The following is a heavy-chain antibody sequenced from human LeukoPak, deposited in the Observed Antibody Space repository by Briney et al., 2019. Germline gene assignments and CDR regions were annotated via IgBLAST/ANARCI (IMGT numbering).Heavy chain of an antibody. CDR3: ARDFGGNSGWFDP. CDR2: MSPNSDNT. CDR1: GYTFTSYD. J-gene: IGHJ5*02. D-gene: IGHD4-23*01. V-gene: IGHV1-8*01. Sequence: ASVKVSCKASGYTFTSYDINWVRQATGQGLEWVGWMSPNSDNTGYAQKFQGRVTMTGDTSIGTAYMELSSLTSEDTAVYYCARDFGGNSGWFDPWGQGTLVTVSS.